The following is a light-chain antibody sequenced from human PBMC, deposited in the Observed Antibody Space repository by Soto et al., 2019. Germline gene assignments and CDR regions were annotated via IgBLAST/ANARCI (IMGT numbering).Light chain of an antibody. Sequence: EIVLTQSPATLSLSPGEKATLSCRASQRVSIYLAWYQQKPGQAPRLLISDASNRATGIPARFSGGGSGTIFTLNISSLEPEDFAVYYCQQRYRWPPISFGQGTRLEIK. CDR3: QQRYRWPPIS. J-gene: IGKJ5*01. V-gene: IGKV3-11*01. CDR2: DAS. CDR1: QRVSIY.